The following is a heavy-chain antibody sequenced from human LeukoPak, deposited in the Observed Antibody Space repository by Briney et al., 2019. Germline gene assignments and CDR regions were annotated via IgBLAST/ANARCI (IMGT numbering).Heavy chain of an antibody. CDR1: GFTFSNYW. D-gene: IGHD3-3*01. V-gene: IGHV3-74*01. Sequence: GGSLRLSCAASGFTFSNYWMHWVRQAPGKGLVWVSRIKSDGSTTNNADSVKGRFTISRDNAKNTLYLQMNSLRAEDTAVYYCARVEMAFWSGYGAFDIWGQGTMVTVSS. J-gene: IGHJ3*02. CDR3: ARVEMAFWSGYGAFDI. CDR2: IKSDGSTT.